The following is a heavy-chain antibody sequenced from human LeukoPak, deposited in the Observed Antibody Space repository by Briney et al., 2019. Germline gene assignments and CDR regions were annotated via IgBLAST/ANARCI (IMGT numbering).Heavy chain of an antibody. J-gene: IGHJ4*02. Sequence: PGKSLRLSCAASGFTFSSYAMSWVRQAPGKGLQWVSTITVSGGSTYYADSVKGRFTISRDNSRNTLYLQMNSLRAGDTAVYYCTTWGYWGQGTLVTVSS. CDR2: ITVSGGST. CDR3: TTWGY. CDR1: GFTFSSYA. V-gene: IGHV3-23*01. D-gene: IGHD3-16*01.